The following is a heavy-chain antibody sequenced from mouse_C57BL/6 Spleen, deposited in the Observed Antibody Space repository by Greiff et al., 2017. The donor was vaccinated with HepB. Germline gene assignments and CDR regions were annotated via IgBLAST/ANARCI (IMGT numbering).Heavy chain of an antibody. Sequence: QVQLQQPGAELVRPGTSVKLSCKASGYTFTSYWMHWVKQRPGQGLEWIGVIDPSDSYTNYNQKFKGKATLTVDTSSSTAYMQLSSLTSEDSAVYYCASYGSSYAMDYWGLGTSVTVSS. J-gene: IGHJ4*01. CDR3: ASYGSSYAMDY. D-gene: IGHD1-1*01. CDR1: GYTFTSYW. V-gene: IGHV1-59*01. CDR2: IDPSDSYT.